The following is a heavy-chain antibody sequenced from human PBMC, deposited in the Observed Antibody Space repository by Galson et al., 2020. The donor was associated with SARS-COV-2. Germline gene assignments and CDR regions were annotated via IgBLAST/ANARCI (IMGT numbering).Heavy chain of an antibody. V-gene: IGHV4-59*01. CDR2: ISYRGST. Sequence: ETSETLSLTCRVYDAPMSSYYRSWIRQPPGTGLEWIGYISYRGSTSYHPSLRSRVTISVDLSKNQLSLKVTSVTAADTAVYYRARDPAPLDGDNYYYGMDVWGRGTTVTVSS. J-gene: IGHJ6*02. CDR1: DAPMSSYY. D-gene: IGHD4-17*01. CDR3: ARDPAPLDGDNYYYGMDV.